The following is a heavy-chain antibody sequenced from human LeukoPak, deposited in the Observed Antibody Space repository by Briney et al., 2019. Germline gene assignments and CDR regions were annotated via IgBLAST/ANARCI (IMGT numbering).Heavy chain of an antibody. CDR3: ARDRYDLDY. CDR1: GYTFTDYY. Sequence: ASVKVSCKASGYTFTDYYLHWMRQAPGLGLEWTGWIKPSSGGTSYAPKFQDRVTLTRDTSISTAYMELSRLTSDDTAVYYCARDRYDLDYWGQGTLVTVAS. CDR2: IKPSSGGT. D-gene: IGHD5-12*01. V-gene: IGHV1-2*02. J-gene: IGHJ4*02.